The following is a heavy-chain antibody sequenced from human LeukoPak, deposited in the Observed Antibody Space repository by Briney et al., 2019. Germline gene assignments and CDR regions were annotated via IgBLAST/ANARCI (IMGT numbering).Heavy chain of an antibody. CDR2: IVRSSGSTT. CDR1: GFTFSSYG. Sequence: GGSLRLSCAASGFTFSSYGMHWVRQAPGRGLEWVSYIVRSSGSTTYYADSVKGRFTISRDDAKNSLFLQMNSLRAEDTAVYYCARGEDFWSGTDAFDVWGQGTMVTVSS. CDR3: ARGEDFWSGTDAFDV. D-gene: IGHD3-3*01. V-gene: IGHV3-48*03. J-gene: IGHJ3*01.